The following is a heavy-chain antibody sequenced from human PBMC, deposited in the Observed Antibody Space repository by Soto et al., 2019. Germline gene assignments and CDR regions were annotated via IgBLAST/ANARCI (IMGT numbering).Heavy chain of an antibody. V-gene: IGHV1-46*01. CDR2: INPSDGRT. D-gene: IGHD6-19*01. CDR3: ATDNSQYSSAFLGY. J-gene: IGHJ4*02. CDR1: GYPFGAYY. Sequence: ASVKVSCKASGYPFGAYYMHWVRQAPGQGLEWMGIINPSDGRTTYAQKFQGRVTMTEDTSTDTAYMELSSLRSEDTAVYYCATDNSQYSSAFLGYWGQGTLVTVSS.